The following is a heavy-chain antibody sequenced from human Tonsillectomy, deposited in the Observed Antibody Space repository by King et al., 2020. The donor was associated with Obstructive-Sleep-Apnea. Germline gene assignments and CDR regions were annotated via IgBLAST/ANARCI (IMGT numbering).Heavy chain of an antibody. CDR2: IDPGDSDI. CDR3: ARGAVAGTLRDYYFDY. Sequence: QLVQSGAEVKKPGESLKISCQGSGYSFISYWIGWVRQMPGKGLEWMAMIDPGDSDIKYSPSFQGLVTTSVDKSTSTAYLQWSSLKVSDTALYFCARGAVAGTLRDYYFDYWGRGTLVTVSS. J-gene: IGHJ4*02. D-gene: IGHD6-19*01. CDR1: GYSFISYW. V-gene: IGHV5-51*01.